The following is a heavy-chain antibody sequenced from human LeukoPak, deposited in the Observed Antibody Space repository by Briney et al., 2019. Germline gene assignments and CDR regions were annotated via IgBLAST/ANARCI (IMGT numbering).Heavy chain of an antibody. D-gene: IGHD3-22*01. CDR2: ISSSGSSI. Sequence: GGSLRLSCAASGFTFSDYYMSWIRQTPGKGLEWVSYISSSGSSIYYADSVKGRFTISRDNAKNSLYLQMNSLTVEDTAVHYCARDTPHYYDSSGYYPVDYWGQGTLVTVSS. CDR3: ARDTPHYYDSSGYYPVDY. V-gene: IGHV3-11*04. CDR1: GFTFSDYY. J-gene: IGHJ4*02.